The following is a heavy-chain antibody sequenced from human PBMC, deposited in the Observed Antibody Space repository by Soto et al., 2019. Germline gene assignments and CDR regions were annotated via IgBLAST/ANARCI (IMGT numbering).Heavy chain of an antibody. J-gene: IGHJ6*02. CDR1: GYTFTSYA. D-gene: IGHD6-13*01. CDR3: ASGSSSWLNYYYYYGMDV. CDR2: INAGNGNT. Sequence: GASVKVSCKASGYTFTSYAMHWVRQAPGQRLEWMGWINAGNGNTKYSQKFQGRVTITRDTSASTAYMELSSLRSEDTAVYYCASGSSSWLNYYYYYGMDVWGQGTTVTVSS. V-gene: IGHV1-3*01.